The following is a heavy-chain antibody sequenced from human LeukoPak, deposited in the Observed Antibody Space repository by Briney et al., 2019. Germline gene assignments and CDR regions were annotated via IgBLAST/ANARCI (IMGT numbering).Heavy chain of an antibody. V-gene: IGHV4-59*01. Sequence: KPSETLSLTXTVSGFSITTYYWSWIRQSPGNGLEWIGQIHSSGSTTYNPSLKSRVTISLVTSKNQFSLHLSSVTAADTAVYYCARDIREVGESHYFDYWGQGTLVTVTS. J-gene: IGHJ4*02. CDR2: IHSSGST. D-gene: IGHD1-26*01. CDR3: ARDIREVGESHYFDY. CDR1: GFSITTYY.